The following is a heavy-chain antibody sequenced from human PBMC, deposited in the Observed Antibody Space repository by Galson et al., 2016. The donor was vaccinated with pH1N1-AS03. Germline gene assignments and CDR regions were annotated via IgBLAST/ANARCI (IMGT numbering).Heavy chain of an antibody. Sequence: PALVKPTQTLTLTCTFSGFSLSTSGEGVGWIRQPPGKALEWLTLIHWDDDKRYSPSLRTRLTITKDTPQNQVVLTMTNMDPVDTATYFCVHRRRTITVASVFDYWGQGALVTVSS. J-gene: IGHJ4*02. CDR1: GFSLSTSGEG. CDR3: VHRRRTITVASVFDY. V-gene: IGHV2-5*02. CDR2: IHWDDDK. D-gene: IGHD5-12*01.